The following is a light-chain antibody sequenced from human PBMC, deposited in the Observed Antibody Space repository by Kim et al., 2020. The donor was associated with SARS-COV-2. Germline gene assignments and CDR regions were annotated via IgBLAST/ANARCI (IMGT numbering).Light chain of an antibody. V-gene: IGKV1-5*01. CDR3: LQYYAFTRT. CDR2: DAS. Sequence: SPDGDRGTNTCPTSQVIINWLAWYQQKPGKAPKLLIDDASSLETGVPSRFSGSGSGTEFTLTLSRLQPDDFATYYCLQYYAFTRTFGQGTKLEI. CDR1: QVIINW. J-gene: IGKJ2*01.